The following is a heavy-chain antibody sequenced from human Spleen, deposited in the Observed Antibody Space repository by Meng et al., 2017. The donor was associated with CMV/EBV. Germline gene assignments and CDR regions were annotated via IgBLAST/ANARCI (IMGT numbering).Heavy chain of an antibody. Sequence: SLSLSCAGSGFLFGDFYIHWFRQAPGKGLEWVSYISKTGTTPYYAESVKGRFSISRDNTRNIVYLQMNRLRVDDTAIYFCARGLTFPWGQGTLVTVSS. V-gene: IGHV3-11*01. CDR2: ISKTGTTP. D-gene: IGHD2-21*02. CDR1: GFLFGDFY. CDR3: ARGLTFP. J-gene: IGHJ1*01.